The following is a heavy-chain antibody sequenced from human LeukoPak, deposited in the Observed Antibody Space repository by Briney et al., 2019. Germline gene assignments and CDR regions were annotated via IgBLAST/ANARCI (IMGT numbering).Heavy chain of an antibody. Sequence: SETLSLTCNVSGGSISSNYWSWIRQPPGKGLEWIGYIYYSGSTNYNPSLKSRVTISVDTSKNQFSLKLSSVTAADTAVYYCARVTGGSYLRGVFDYWGQGTLVTVSS. J-gene: IGHJ4*02. CDR1: GGSISSNY. V-gene: IGHV4-59*01. D-gene: IGHD1-26*01. CDR3: ARVTGGSYLRGVFDY. CDR2: IYYSGST.